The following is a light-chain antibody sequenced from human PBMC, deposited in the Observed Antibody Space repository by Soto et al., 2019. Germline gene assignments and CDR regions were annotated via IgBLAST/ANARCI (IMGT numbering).Light chain of an antibody. CDR1: QSVSSY. J-gene: IGKJ2*01. Sequence: MVLTQSPDTLSWSPGDIATLSFRSRQSVSSYLAWYHQKPGHAPSLLIYDASNRATGIPARLSGSGSVTDVTLTISSLEHEDFEFYYFQRRSHWSYTFGQGTQLEIK. V-gene: IGKV3-11*01. CDR2: DAS. CDR3: QRRSHWSYT.